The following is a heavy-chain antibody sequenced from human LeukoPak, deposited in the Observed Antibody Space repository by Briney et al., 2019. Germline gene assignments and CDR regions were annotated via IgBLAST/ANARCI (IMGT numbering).Heavy chain of an antibody. V-gene: IGHV3-48*01. CDR1: GFTFSSYW. D-gene: IGHD3-22*01. J-gene: IGHJ6*04. CDR3: ARIRDYSDFSMDV. CDR2: ISSSSATI. Sequence: GGSLRLSCAASGFTFSSYWMTWVRQAPGKGLEWVSYISSSSATIYYADSVKDRFTISRDNAKKSLYLQMNSLRAEDTAVYYCARIRDYSDFSMDVSGRGTTVTVSS.